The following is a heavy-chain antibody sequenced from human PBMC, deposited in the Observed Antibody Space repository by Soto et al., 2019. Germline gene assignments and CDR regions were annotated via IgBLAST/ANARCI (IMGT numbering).Heavy chain of an antibody. CDR1: GYSFSRYE. CDR3: ARVEVNWNDVWWFDP. D-gene: IGHD1-1*01. V-gene: IGHV1-8*01. CDR2: MKPSSDNT. Sequence: ASVKVSRKASGYSFSRYEINWVRQATAHGLEWMGWMKPSSDNTGYAQKFHGSVTMTRTTSISTAYMELSSLRSEDTAVYYCARVEVNWNDVWWFDPWGQGALVTVSS. J-gene: IGHJ5*02.